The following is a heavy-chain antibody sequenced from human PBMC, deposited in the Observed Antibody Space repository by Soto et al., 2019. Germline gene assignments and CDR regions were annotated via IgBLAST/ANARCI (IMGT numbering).Heavy chain of an antibody. V-gene: IGHV3-30*18. CDR1: GFTFSSYG. J-gene: IGHJ4*02. D-gene: IGHD2-15*01. CDR3: AKKGYCSGGSCYWSLDYFDY. Sequence: GGSLRLSCAASGFTFSSYGMHWVSQAPGKGLEWVAVISYDGGNKYYADSVKGRFTISRDNSKNTLYLQMNSLRAEDTAVYYCAKKGYCSGGSCYWSLDYFDYWGQGTLVTVSS. CDR2: ISYDGGNK.